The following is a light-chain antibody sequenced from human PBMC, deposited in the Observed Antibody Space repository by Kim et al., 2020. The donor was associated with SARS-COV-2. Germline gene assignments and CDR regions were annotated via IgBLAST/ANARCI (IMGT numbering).Light chain of an antibody. CDR1: KLGDKY. Sequence: SSELTQPPSVSVSPGQTASITCSGDKLGDKYACWYQQKPGQSPVLVIYQDSKRPSGIPERFSGSNSGNTATLTISGTQAMDEADYYCQAWDSSTVVVFGT. J-gene: IGLJ1*01. CDR2: QDS. CDR3: QAWDSSTVVV. V-gene: IGLV3-1*01.